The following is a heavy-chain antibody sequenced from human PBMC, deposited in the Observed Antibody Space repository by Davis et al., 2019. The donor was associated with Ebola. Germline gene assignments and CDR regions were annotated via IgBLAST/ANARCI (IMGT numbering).Heavy chain of an antibody. CDR2: SYYCGST. D-gene: IGHD3-10*01. CDR3: ARVRGSGSYGFWFDP. V-gene: IGHV4-39*01. J-gene: IGHJ5*02. CDR1: GGSISSSSYY. Sequence: SETLSLTCTVSGGSISSSSYYWGWIRQPPGKGLEWIGSSYYCGSTYYNPSLKSRVTISVDTSKNQFSLKLSSVTAADTAVYYCARVRGSGSYGFWFDPWGQGTLVTVSS.